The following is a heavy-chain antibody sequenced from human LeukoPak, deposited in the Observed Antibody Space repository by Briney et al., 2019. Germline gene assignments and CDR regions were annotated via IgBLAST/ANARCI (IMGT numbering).Heavy chain of an antibody. CDR1: GYTFTSYG. CDR3: ARGAMVRGVTGMDV. J-gene: IGHJ6*04. D-gene: IGHD3-10*01. CDR2: ISAYNGNT. V-gene: IGHV1-18*04. Sequence: ASVKVSCKASGYTFTSYGISWVRQAPGQGLEGMGCISAYNGNTNYAQKLQGRVTMTTDTSTSTAYMELRSLRSDDTAVYYCARGAMVRGVTGMDVWGKGTTVTVSS.